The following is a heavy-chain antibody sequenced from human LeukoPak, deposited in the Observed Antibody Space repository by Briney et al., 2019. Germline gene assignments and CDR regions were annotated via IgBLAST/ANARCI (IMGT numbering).Heavy chain of an antibody. CDR3: VYDYGDYVFDY. V-gene: IGHV1-8*01. CDR2: MNPNSGNT. J-gene: IGHJ4*02. D-gene: IGHD4-17*01. CDR1: GYTFTSYV. Sequence: ASVKVSCKASGYTFTSYVINWVRQATGQGLEWMGWMNPNSGNTGYAQKFQGRVTMTRNTSISTAYMELSSLRSEDTAVYYCVYDYGDYVFDYWGQGTLVTVSS.